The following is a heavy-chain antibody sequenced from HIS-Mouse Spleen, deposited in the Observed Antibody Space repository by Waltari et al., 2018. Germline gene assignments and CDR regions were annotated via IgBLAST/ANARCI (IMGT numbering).Heavy chain of an antibody. Sequence: EVQLVESGGGLVKPGGSLRLSCAASGFTFSSYSMNWVRQAPGKGLEGASSISSSSSYIYYADSVKGRFTISRDNAKNSLYLQMNSLRAEDTAVYYCASLYYDILTGYYRDYWGQGTLVTVSS. D-gene: IGHD3-9*01. J-gene: IGHJ4*02. CDR2: ISSSSSYI. CDR3: ASLYYDILTGYYRDY. CDR1: GFTFSSYS. V-gene: IGHV3-21*01.